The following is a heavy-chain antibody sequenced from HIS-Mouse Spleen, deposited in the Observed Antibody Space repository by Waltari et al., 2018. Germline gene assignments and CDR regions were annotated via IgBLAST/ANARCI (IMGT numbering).Heavy chain of an antibody. CDR2: ISYDGSNK. V-gene: IGHV3-30*18. Sequence: QVQLVESGGGVVQPGRSLRLSCAASGFTFSSYGMHWVRQAPGKGLGCVAVISYDGSNKYYADSGKGRFTISRDNSKNTLYLQMNSLRAEDTAVYYCANVPAGEEGYWGQGTLVTVSS. D-gene: IGHD7-27*01. CDR3: ANVPAGEEGY. CDR1: GFTFSSYG. J-gene: IGHJ4*02.